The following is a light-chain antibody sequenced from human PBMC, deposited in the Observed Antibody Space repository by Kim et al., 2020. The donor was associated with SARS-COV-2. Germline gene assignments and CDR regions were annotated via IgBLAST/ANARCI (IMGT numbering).Light chain of an antibody. CDR1: NIGSKS. CDR2: YDS. CDR3: QVWDSSSDHVV. J-gene: IGLJ2*01. V-gene: IGLV3-21*04. Sequence: SYELTQPPSVSVAPGKTARITCGGNNIGSKSVHWYQQKPVQAPVLVISYDSDRPSGIPERFSGSNSGNTATLTISRVEAGDEADYYCQVWDSSSDHVVFG.